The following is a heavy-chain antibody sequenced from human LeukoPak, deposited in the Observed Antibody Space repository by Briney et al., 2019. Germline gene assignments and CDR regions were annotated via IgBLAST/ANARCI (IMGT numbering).Heavy chain of an antibody. CDR2: IKQDGSEK. V-gene: IGHV3-7*01. D-gene: IGHD5-12*01. Sequence: GGSLRLSCAASGLTFSSYAMSWVRQAPGKGLEWVANIKQDGSEKYYVDSVKGRFTISRDNAKNSLYLQMNSLRAEDTAVYYCARRPGYHYYYYMDVWGKGTTVTVSS. CDR1: GLTFSSYA. J-gene: IGHJ6*03. CDR3: ARRPGYHYYYYMDV.